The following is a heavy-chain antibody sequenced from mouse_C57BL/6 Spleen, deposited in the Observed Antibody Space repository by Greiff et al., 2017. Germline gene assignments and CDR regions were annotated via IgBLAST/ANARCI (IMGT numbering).Heavy chain of an antibody. CDR1: GYTFTSYW. V-gene: IGHV1-52*01. Sequence: QVQLQQPGAELVRPGSSVKLSCKASGYTFTSYWMHWVKQRPIQGLEWIGNIDPSDSETHYNQKFKDKATLTVDKSSSTAYMQLSSLTSEDSAVYYCARGYYGKDFDYWGRGTTLTVSS. D-gene: IGHD1-1*01. CDR3: ARGYYGKDFDY. J-gene: IGHJ2*01. CDR2: IDPSDSET.